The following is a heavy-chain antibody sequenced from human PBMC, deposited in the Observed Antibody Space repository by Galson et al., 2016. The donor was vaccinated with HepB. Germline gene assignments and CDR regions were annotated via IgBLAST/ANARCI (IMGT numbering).Heavy chain of an antibody. Sequence: SLRLSCAASGFTFSSYAMTWVRQAPGKGLEWVSAISGSGGSTYYADSVKGRFTISRDNSKNTLYLQMNSLRAEDTAVYYCAVGGWTGYYYGLDVWGQGTTVTVSS. D-gene: IGHD2-15*01. CDR3: AVGGWTGYYYGLDV. J-gene: IGHJ6*02. CDR1: GFTFSSYA. CDR2: ISGSGGST. V-gene: IGHV3-23*01.